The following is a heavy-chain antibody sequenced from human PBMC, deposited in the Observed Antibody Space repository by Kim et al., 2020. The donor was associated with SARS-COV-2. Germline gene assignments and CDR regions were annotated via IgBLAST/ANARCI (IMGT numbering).Heavy chain of an antibody. CDR1: GFTFSSYA. CDR2: ISYDGSNK. CDR3: ARNSLRYKNWFDP. V-gene: IGHV3-30*04. D-gene: IGHD1-1*01. J-gene: IGHJ5*02. Sequence: GGSLRLSCAASGFTFSSYAMHWVRQAPGKGLEWVAVISYDGSNKYYADSVKGRFTISRDNSKNTLYLQMNSLRAEDTAVYYCARNSLRYKNWFDPWGQGTLVTVSS.